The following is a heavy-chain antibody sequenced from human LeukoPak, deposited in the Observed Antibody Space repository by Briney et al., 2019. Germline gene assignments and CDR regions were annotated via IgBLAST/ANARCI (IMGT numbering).Heavy chain of an antibody. CDR3: ARDGGSYFDY. CDR1: GYRFTGYY. J-gene: IGHJ4*02. D-gene: IGHD1-26*01. CDR2: IIPILGIA. V-gene: IGHV1-69*04. Sequence: SVKVSFKASGYRFTGYYIHWVRQAPGQGLEWMGRIIPILGIANYAQKFQGRVTITADKSTSTAYMELSSLRSEDTAVYYCARDGGSYFDYWGQGTLVTVSS.